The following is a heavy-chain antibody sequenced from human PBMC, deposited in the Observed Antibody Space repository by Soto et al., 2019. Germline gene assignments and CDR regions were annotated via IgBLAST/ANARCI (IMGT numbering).Heavy chain of an antibody. CDR1: GDPFSNYA. D-gene: IGHD2-8*01. J-gene: IGHJ4*02. V-gene: IGHV1-18*04. CDR3: ARAISLIMAAPAY. CDR2: VSPYNGNA. Sequence: GSVKVCCKTCGDPFSNYAMSLVRQAPGQGLEWMGWVSPYNGNANYTEKSQGRVSMTTDTSTTTAYMELTSLTSDDAAIYYCARAISLIMAAPAYWGQGTLVTVSS.